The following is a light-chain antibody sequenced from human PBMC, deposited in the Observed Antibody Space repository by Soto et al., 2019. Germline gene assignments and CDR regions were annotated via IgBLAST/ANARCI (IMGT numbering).Light chain of an antibody. CDR2: KTS. Sequence: ILMTQSPSTLSASVGDRVTITCRARQNIVNWLAWYQQKPGKAPNLLIYKTSTLQRGVPSRFSGSGSGTEFTLTISSLQPDDFATYYCQQYDSHPMYPFGQGTKVDIK. V-gene: IGKV1-5*03. CDR1: QNIVNW. J-gene: IGKJ2*01. CDR3: QQYDSHPMYP.